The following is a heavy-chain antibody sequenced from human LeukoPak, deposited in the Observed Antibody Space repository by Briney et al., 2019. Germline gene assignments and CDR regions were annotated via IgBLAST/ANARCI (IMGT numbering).Heavy chain of an antibody. J-gene: IGHJ3*02. D-gene: IGHD5-24*01. CDR1: GLTSTNYA. V-gene: IGHV3-23*01. CDR3: ARRAYNWGAFDI. CDR2: LSPSGADT. Sequence: GGSLRLSCAASGLTSTNYALNWFGRAPGKGLEGVSTLSPSGADTYYAHSVKGRFTISRDSSKNPLYLYMNTVRAEDTAVYYCARRAYNWGAFDIWGQGTMVTVSS.